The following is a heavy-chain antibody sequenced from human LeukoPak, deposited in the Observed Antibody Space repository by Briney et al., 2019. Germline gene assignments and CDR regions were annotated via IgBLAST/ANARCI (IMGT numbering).Heavy chain of an antibody. CDR3: VKDPNGVIPLAGWFDP. V-gene: IGHV3-21*01. D-gene: IGHD6-19*01. Sequence: GSLRLSCAAPGFSFRNYNMNWVRQVPGKGLEWVSSISDSSSYISYADSVKGRFTISRDNAKNSLYLQMNSLRAEDTAVYYCVKDPNGVIPLAGWFDPWGQGTLVTVSS. CDR1: GFSFRNYN. CDR2: ISDSSSYI. J-gene: IGHJ5*02.